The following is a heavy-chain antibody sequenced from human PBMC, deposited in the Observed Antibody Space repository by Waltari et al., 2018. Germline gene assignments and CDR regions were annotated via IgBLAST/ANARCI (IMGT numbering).Heavy chain of an antibody. CDR1: GCTFTGYY. D-gene: IGHD1-26*01. CDR3: ASVGEWELLWYY. V-gene: IGHV1-2*02. Sequence: QVQLVQPAAEVKKRGASGKVSCKASGCTFTGYYLCWVRQAPGQGLEWMGWINPNSGSTNYAQKFQGRVTMTRDTSISTAYMELSRLISDDTAVYYCASVGEWELLWYYWGQGTLVTVSS. CDR2: INPNSGST. J-gene: IGHJ4*02.